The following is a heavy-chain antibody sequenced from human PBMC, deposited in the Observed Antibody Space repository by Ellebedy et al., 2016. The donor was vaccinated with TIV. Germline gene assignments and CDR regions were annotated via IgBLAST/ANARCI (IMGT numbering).Heavy chain of an antibody. Sequence: ASVKVSCKASGYTFTRYYMHWVRQAPGQGLEWMGTVNPSGDSADYAQKFQGRVTMTRDTSTSTVYMELSSLRSEDTAVYYCARTVGSGSILEAFEYWGQGTLVTVSS. D-gene: IGHD1-26*01. CDR3: ARTVGSGSILEAFEY. J-gene: IGHJ4*02. CDR2: VNPSGDSA. V-gene: IGHV1-46*01. CDR1: GYTFTRYY.